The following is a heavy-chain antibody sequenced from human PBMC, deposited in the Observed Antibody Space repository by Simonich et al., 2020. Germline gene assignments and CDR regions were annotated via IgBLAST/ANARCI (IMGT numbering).Heavy chain of an antibody. CDR2: ISSSSRYI. J-gene: IGHJ4*02. Sequence: GGGLVKPGGSLRLSCAASGFTFSSYSMNWVRQAPGKGLEWVSSISSSSRYIYYADSVKGRLTISRDNAKNSLYLQMNSLRAEDTAVYYCARDTSYYGSGSYYFDYWGQGTLVTVSS. CDR1: GFTFSSYS. V-gene: IGHV3-21*01. CDR3: ARDTSYYGSGSYYFDY. D-gene: IGHD3-10*01.